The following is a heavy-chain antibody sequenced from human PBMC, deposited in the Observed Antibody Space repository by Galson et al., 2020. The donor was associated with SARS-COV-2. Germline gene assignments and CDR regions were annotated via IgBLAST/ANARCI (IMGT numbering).Heavy chain of an antibody. Sequence: ASVKVSCKVSGYTLTELSIHWVRQAPGKGLEWMGGFDPEDAETIYAQKFQGRVTMTEDPSTDTAYMELSNLRSEDTAIYYCATAGPVGAAAGTWFDPWGQGTLVTVSS. V-gene: IGHV1-24*01. J-gene: IGHJ5*01. CDR3: ATAGPVGAAAGTWFDP. D-gene: IGHD6-13*01. CDR2: FDPEDAET. CDR1: GYTLTELS.